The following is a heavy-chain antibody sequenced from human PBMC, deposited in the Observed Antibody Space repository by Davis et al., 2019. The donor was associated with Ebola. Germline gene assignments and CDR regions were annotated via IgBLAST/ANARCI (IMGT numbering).Heavy chain of an antibody. CDR1: GYTFTSYY. V-gene: IGHV1-46*01. D-gene: IGHD3-9*01. CDR3: ARLLRYFDWLRYYYYYGMDV. Sequence: ASVKVSCKASGYTFTSYYMHWVRQAPGQGLEWMGIINPSGGSTSYAQKLQGRVTMTTDTSTSTAYMELRSLRSDDTAVYYCARLLRYFDWLRYYYYYGMDVWGQGTTVTVSS. CDR2: INPSGGST. J-gene: IGHJ6*02.